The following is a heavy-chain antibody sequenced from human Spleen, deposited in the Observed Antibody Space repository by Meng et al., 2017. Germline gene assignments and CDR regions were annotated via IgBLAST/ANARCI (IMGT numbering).Heavy chain of an antibody. CDR2: INPKSGDT. D-gene: IGHD6-13*01. Sequence: QVQGVRSGAEVKKPGASVKVSCKASGYTFPDYWLHWVRRAPGQGLEWMGRINPKSGDTHYAQRFQGRVTMTGDTSISTAYMELSGLRSDDTAMYYCARDEDISAAGKLFGDYWGQGTLVTVSS. CDR1: GYTFPDYW. V-gene: IGHV1-2*06. CDR3: ARDEDISAAGKLFGDY. J-gene: IGHJ4*02.